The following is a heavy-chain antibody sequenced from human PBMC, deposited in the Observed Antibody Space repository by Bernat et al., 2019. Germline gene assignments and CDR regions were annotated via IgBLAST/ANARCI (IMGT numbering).Heavy chain of an antibody. J-gene: IGHJ4*02. D-gene: IGHD3-16*01. CDR2: ISGDCGST. CDR3: ALRGGATFDY. CDR1: GFTFDDYA. Sequence: EVQLVESGGGVVQPGGSLRLSCAASGFTFDDYAMHWVRQAPGKGLEWVSLISGDCGSTYYADSVKGRFTISRDNSKNALYLQMNSLRTEDTALYYCALRGGATFDYWGQGTLVTVSS. V-gene: IGHV3-43*02.